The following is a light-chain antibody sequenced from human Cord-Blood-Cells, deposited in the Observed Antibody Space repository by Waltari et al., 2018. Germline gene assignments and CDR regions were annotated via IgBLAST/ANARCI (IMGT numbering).Light chain of an antibody. CDR1: QNISSY. V-gene: IGKV1-33*01. J-gene: IGKJ2*02. CDR2: DAA. CDR3: QQNDNLLCT. Sequence: DIQMTQSPSSLSASVGDRVTITCQASQNISSYLNWYQQKPGKAPKLLIYDAANLETGVPSRFSGSGSGTDFTFTISSLQPEDIATYYCQQNDNLLCTFGHGTKVEIK.